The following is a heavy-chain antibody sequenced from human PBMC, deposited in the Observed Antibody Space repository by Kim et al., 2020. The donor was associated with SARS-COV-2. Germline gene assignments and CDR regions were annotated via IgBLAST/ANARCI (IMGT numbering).Heavy chain of an antibody. CDR3: ARGAYGDVSFDY. CDR1: GYIFSAYG. D-gene: IGHD4-17*01. Sequence: SVKVSCKASGYIFSAYGFTWVRQAPGQGLEWMGWISARDGNTKYAQRVQGRVTMTTDTSTSTAYMELRGLRSDDSAIYYCARGAYGDVSFDYWGQGTLITVSS. J-gene: IGHJ4*02. V-gene: IGHV1-18*04. CDR2: ISARDGNT.